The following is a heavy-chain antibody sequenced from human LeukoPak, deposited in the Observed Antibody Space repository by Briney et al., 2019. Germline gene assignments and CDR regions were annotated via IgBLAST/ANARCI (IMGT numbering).Heavy chain of an antibody. CDR2: ISAYNGNT. D-gene: IGHD2-8*01. Sequence: ASVKVSCEASGYTFTSYGISWVRQAPGQGLEWMGWISAYNGNTNYAQKLQGRVTMTTDTSTSTAYMELRSLRSDDTAVYYCACMLYRAYYYYGMDVWGQGTTVTVSS. J-gene: IGHJ6*02. CDR3: ACMLYRAYYYYGMDV. CDR1: GYTFTSYG. V-gene: IGHV1-18*01.